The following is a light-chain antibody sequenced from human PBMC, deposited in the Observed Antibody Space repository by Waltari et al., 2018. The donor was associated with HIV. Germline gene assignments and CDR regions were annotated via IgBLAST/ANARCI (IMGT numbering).Light chain of an antibody. CDR3: QQYKHGWA. CDR1: QSFSSN. J-gene: IGKJ1*01. V-gene: IGKV3-15*01. Sequence: ERVMTQSPATLSVSPGERATLSCRASQSFSSNLAWYQQTPGQAPRLRISCASTRATGIPARFSGSGSGTDFTLTIGSLQSEDFAVYYCQQYKHGWAFGQGTKVEIK. CDR2: CAS.